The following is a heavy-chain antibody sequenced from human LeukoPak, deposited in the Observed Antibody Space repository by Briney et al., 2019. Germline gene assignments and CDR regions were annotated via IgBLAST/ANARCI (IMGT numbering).Heavy chain of an antibody. Sequence: PGGSLRLSCAASGFTFSSYWMSWVRQAPGKGLEWVANIKQDGSEKYYVDSVKGRFTISRDNAKNSLYLQMNSLRAEDTAVYYCARDPLAYCGGDCPEVYFQHWGQGTLLTVSS. CDR2: IKQDGSEK. J-gene: IGHJ1*01. V-gene: IGHV3-7*03. CDR3: ARDPLAYCGGDCPEVYFQH. D-gene: IGHD2-21*02. CDR1: GFTFSSYW.